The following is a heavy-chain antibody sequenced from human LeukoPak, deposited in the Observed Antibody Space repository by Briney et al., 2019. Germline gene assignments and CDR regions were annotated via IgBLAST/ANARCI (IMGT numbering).Heavy chain of an antibody. V-gene: IGHV4-34*01. Sequence: SETLSLTCAVYGGSFSGYYWSWIRQPPGKGLEWIGEINHSGRTNHNPSLKSRVTISVDTSKNQFSLKLSSVTAADTAVYYCARRGYYDSSDYWGQGTLVTVSS. D-gene: IGHD3-22*01. J-gene: IGHJ4*02. CDR1: GGSFSGYY. CDR3: ARRGYYDSSDY. CDR2: INHSGRT.